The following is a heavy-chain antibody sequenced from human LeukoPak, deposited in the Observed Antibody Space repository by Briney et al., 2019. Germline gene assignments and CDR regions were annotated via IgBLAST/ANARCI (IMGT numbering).Heavy chain of an antibody. Sequence: GGSLRLSCAASGFTVSSNYRSWVRQAPGKGLEWVSVIYSGGSTYYADSVKGRFTISRDKSKNTLYLQMNSLRAEDTAVYYCARGPPARYCSGGSCYSDYWGQGTLVTVSS. D-gene: IGHD2-15*01. V-gene: IGHV3-53*01. CDR3: ARGPPARYCSGGSCYSDY. J-gene: IGHJ4*02. CDR2: IYSGGST. CDR1: GFTVSSNY.